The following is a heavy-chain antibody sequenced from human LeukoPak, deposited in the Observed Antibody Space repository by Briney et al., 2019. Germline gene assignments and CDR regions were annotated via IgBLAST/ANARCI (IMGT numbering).Heavy chain of an antibody. CDR1: GFTLSSYE. CDR3: ARDNYDSSTPYYFDY. D-gene: IGHD3-22*01. V-gene: IGHV3-48*03. Sequence: GGSLRLSCAASGFTLSSYEMNWVRQAPGKGLEWVSYISSSASSIFYADSVKGRFTISRDNAKNSLYLQMNSLRAEDTAVYYCARDNYDSSTPYYFDYWGQGTLVTVSS. J-gene: IGHJ4*02. CDR2: ISSSASSI.